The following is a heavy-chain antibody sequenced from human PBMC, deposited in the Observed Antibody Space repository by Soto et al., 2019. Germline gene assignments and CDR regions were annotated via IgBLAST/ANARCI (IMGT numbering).Heavy chain of an antibody. CDR1: GYSFTSYW. D-gene: IGHD3-22*01. CDR2: IYPGDSGT. J-gene: IGHJ6*02. CDR3: ARAYYDCSGHTPYYYYGMDV. V-gene: IGHV5-51*01. Sequence: HGESLKISWRGSGYSFTSYWLGWVRQMPGKGLAGMGIIYPGDSGTRHSPSVQGQVTISADKAISTAYLQWSSLKASDTAMYYCARAYYDCSGHTPYYYYGMDVWGHGTTVTVSS.